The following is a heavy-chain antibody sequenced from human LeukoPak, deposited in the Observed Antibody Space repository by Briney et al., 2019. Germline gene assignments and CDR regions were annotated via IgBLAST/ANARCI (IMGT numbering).Heavy chain of an antibody. CDR3: ARGSAVQWLDMGFDY. V-gene: IGHV3-30-3*01. CDR1: GFTFNSYD. CDR2: ISYDETNK. J-gene: IGHJ4*02. Sequence: GRSLRLSCAASGFTFNSYDMHWVRQAPGKGLEWVAVISYDETNKNYADSVKGRFTISRDTSKNTLFLQMNSLRAEDTSVYYCARGSAVQWLDMGFDYWGQGTLVTVSS. D-gene: IGHD6-19*01.